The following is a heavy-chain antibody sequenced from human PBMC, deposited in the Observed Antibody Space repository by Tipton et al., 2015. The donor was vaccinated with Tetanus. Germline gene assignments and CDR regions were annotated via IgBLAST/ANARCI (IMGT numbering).Heavy chain of an antibody. D-gene: IGHD1-26*01. Sequence: SLRLSCAASGFTVSSNYMSWVRQAPGKGLEWVSVIYSGGSTYYADSVKGRFTISRDNAKNSLYLQMNSLRAEDTAVYYCARAPLGGSYYWTYRYFDLWGRGTLVTVSS. J-gene: IGHJ2*01. CDR3: ARAPLGGSYYWTYRYFDL. CDR2: IYSGGST. V-gene: IGHV3-53*01. CDR1: GFTVSSNY.